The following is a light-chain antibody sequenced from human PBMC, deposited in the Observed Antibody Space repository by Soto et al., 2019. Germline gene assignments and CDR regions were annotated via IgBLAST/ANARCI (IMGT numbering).Light chain of an antibody. V-gene: IGLV2-14*01. J-gene: IGLJ3*02. CDR3: NSYTSSSTLNWV. CDR2: EVS. CDR1: SSDVGAYNY. Sequence: QSALTQPASVSGSPGQSITISCIGTSSDVGAYNYVSWYQQHPGKAPKLMIYEVSNRPSGVSNRFSGSKSGNTASLTISGLQAVDEADYYCNSYTSSSTLNWVFGGGTKLTVL.